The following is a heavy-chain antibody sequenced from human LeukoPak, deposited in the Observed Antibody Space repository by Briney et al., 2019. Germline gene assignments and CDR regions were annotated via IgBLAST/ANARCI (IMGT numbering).Heavy chain of an antibody. Sequence: GGSLRLSCAASGFTFSSYGMDWVRQAPGKGLEWVAVIWYDGSNKYYADSVKGRFTISRDNSKNTLYLQMNSLRAEDTAVYYCARVRGYSYGLAYWGQGTLVTVSS. D-gene: IGHD5-18*01. J-gene: IGHJ4*02. CDR2: IWYDGSNK. CDR1: GFTFSSYG. V-gene: IGHV3-33*01. CDR3: ARVRGYSYGLAY.